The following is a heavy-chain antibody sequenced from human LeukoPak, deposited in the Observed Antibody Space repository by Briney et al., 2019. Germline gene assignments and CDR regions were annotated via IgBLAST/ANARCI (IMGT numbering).Heavy chain of an antibody. D-gene: IGHD3-22*01. CDR2: ISSYNGNT. J-gene: IGHJ5*02. CDR3: ARGGAYASSGYFYVA. Sequence: ASVKVSCKASGYTFTSYDINWVRQATGQGLEWMGWISSYNGNTDYAQNLQGRVTMTTDTSTNTAYMELRSLRSDDTAVYYCARGGAYASSGYFYVAWGQGTLVTVSS. V-gene: IGHV1-18*01. CDR1: GYTFTSYD.